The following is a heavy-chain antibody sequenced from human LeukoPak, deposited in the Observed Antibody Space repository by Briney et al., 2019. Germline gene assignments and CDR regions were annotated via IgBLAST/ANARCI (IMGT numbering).Heavy chain of an antibody. J-gene: IGHJ4*02. Sequence: SETLSLTCTVSGGPISSSSYYWGWIRQPPGKGLEWIGSIYYSGSTYYNPSLKSRVTISVDTSKNQFSLKLSSVTAADTAVYYCARIAYSSSTDYWGQGTLVTVSS. V-gene: IGHV4-39*07. CDR3: ARIAYSSSTDY. CDR1: GGPISSSSYY. D-gene: IGHD6-6*01. CDR2: IYYSGST.